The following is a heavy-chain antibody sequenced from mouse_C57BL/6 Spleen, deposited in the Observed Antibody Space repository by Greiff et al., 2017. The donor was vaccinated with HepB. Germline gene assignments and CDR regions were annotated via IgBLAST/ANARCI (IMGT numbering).Heavy chain of an antibody. CDR2: IDPNSGGT. CDR3: ARSRDYDETWFAY. Sequence: QVQLKEPGAELVKPGASVKLSCKASGYTFTSYWMHWVKQRPGRGLEWIGRIDPNSGGTKYNEKFKSKATLTVDKPSSTAYMQLSSLTSEDSAVYYCARSRDYDETWFAYWGQGALGTVSA. CDR1: GYTFTSYW. J-gene: IGHJ3*01. D-gene: IGHD2-4*01. V-gene: IGHV1-72*01.